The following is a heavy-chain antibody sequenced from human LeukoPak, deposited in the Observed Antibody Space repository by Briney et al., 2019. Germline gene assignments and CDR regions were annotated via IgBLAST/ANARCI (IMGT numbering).Heavy chain of an antibody. J-gene: IGHJ4*02. Sequence: GGSLRLSCAASGFTFSSYGMHWVRQAPGKGLEWVAVIAYDGSNQYYADSVKGRFTVSRDNSKNTLYFQMNSLRAEDTAMYFCAGEKQWLAGDYWGQGTLVTVSS. V-gene: IGHV3-30*03. CDR1: GFTFSSYG. D-gene: IGHD6-19*01. CDR3: AGEKQWLAGDY. CDR2: IAYDGSNQ.